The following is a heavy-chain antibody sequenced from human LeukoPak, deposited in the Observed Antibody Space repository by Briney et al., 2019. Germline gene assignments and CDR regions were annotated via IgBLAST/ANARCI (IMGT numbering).Heavy chain of an antibody. J-gene: IGHJ4*02. V-gene: IGHV4-34*01. CDR1: GGSFSGYY. Sequence: SETLSLTCAVYGGSFSGYYWSWIRQPPGKGLEWIGEINHSGSTNYNPSLKSRVTISVDTSKNQFSLKLSSVTAADTAVYYCARRPLHFDYWGQGTLVTVSS. CDR3: ARRPLHFDY. CDR2: INHSGST.